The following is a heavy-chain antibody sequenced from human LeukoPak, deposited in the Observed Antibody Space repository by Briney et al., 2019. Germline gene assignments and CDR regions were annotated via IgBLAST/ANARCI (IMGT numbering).Heavy chain of an antibody. V-gene: IGHV3-11*04. J-gene: IGHJ6*03. CDR3: ARADRNYYMDV. CDR2: ITSSSTI. CDR1: GFTFSDYY. Sequence: GGSLRLSCAASGFTFSDYYMSWIRQAPGEGLERVSYITSSSTIYYADSVKGRFTISRDNAKNSLYLQMNSLRADDTAVYYCARADRNYYMDVWGKGTTVTVSS.